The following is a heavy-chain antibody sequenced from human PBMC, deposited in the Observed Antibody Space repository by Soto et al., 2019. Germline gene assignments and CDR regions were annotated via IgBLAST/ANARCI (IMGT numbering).Heavy chain of an antibody. CDR1: GGSISSGDYY. D-gene: IGHD1-7*01. Sequence: ASETLSLTCTVSGGSISSGDYYWSWIRQPPGKGLEWIGYIYYSGSTYYNPSLKSRVTISVDTSKNQFSLKLSSVTAADTAVYYCARAGRYNWTYWSINYGMDVWGQGTTVT. J-gene: IGHJ6*02. CDR3: ARAGRYNWTYWSINYGMDV. V-gene: IGHV4-30-4*01. CDR2: IYYSGST.